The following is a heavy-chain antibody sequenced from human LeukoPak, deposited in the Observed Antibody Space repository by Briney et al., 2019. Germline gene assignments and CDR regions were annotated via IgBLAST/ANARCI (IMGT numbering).Heavy chain of an antibody. CDR2: ISSSSSTI. Sequence: GGSLRLSCAASGFTFTSYEMNWVRQAPGKGLEWVSYISSSSSTIYYADSVKGRFTISRDNAKNSLYLQMNSLRAEDTAVYYCARPRVGATGWFDPWGQGTLVTVSS. J-gene: IGHJ5*02. CDR1: GFTFTSYE. V-gene: IGHV3-48*01. D-gene: IGHD1-26*01. CDR3: ARPRVGATGWFDP.